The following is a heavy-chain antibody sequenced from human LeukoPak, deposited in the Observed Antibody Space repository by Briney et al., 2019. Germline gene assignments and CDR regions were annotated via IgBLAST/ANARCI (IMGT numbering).Heavy chain of an antibody. CDR2: INHSGST. CDR3: ARRRSFWSGYYWDY. CDR1: GGSFSGYY. D-gene: IGHD3-3*01. V-gene: IGHV4-34*01. Sequence: SETLSLTCAVYGGSFSGYYWSWIRQPPGKGLEWIGEINHSGSTNYNPSLKSRVTISVDTSKNQFSLKLSSVTAADTAVYYCARRRSFWSGYYWDYWGQGTLVTVSS. J-gene: IGHJ4*02.